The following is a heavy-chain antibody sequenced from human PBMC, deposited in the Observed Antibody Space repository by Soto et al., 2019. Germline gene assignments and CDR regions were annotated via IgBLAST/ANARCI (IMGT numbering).Heavy chain of an antibody. CDR3: ARGAYFFRPGSDYHVHYYGMEV. Sequence: SDTLSLTCTVSGGSIGSFYWSWIRQPPGKGLEWIGYIYYSGSTNYNPSLKSRVTISVDTSKSQLSLKLTSVTAADTAVYYCARGAYFFRPGSDYHVHYYGMEVWRQGTTVTVSS. J-gene: IGHJ6*02. CDR1: GGSIGSFY. D-gene: IGHD3-10*01. CDR2: IYYSGST. V-gene: IGHV4-59*01.